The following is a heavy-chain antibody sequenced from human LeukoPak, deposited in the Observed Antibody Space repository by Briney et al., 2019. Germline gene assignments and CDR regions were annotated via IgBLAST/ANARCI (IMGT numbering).Heavy chain of an antibody. J-gene: IGHJ1*01. Sequence: SETLSLTCAVSGYSISSGYYWGWIRQPPGEGLEWIASIYHNGDSYYNSSLKSRVTTSVDTSKNQFSLKVSSVTAADTAVYYCARDSSSPRVKYFQHWGQGTLVTVSS. CDR3: ARDSSSPRVKYFQH. V-gene: IGHV4-38-2*02. CDR1: GYSISSGYY. CDR2: IYHNGDS. D-gene: IGHD6-6*01.